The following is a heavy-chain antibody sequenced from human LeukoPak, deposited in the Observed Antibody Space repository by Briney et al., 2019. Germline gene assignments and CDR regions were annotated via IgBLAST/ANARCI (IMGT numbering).Heavy chain of an antibody. CDR3: AREDWFDP. CDR1: GGTFSSYA. CDR2: INPNSGGT. J-gene: IGHJ5*02. Sequence: ASVKVSCKASGGTFSSYAISWVRQAPGQGLEWMGWINPNSGGTNYAQKFQGRVTMTRDTSISTAYMELSRLRSDDTAVYYCAREDWFDPWGQGTLVTVSS. V-gene: IGHV1-2*02.